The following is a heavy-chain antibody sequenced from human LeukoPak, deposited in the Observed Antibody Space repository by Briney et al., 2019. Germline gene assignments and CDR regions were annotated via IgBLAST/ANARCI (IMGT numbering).Heavy chain of an antibody. CDR1: GYSFTSYW. CDR3: ARPVRYYDFWSGYYRDAFDI. D-gene: IGHD3-3*01. CDR2: IYPGDSDT. J-gene: IGHJ3*02. V-gene: IGHV5-51*01. Sequence: GESLKISCKGSGYSFTSYWIGWVRQMPGKGLEWMGIIYPGDSDTRYSPSFQGQVTISAGKSISTAYLQWSSLKASDTAMYYCARPVRYYDFWSGYYRDAFDIWGQGTMVTVSS.